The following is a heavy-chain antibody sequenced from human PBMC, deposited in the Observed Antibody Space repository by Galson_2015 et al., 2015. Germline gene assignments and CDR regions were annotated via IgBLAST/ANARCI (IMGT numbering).Heavy chain of an antibody. CDR2: MNPNSGNT. V-gene: IGHV1-8*01. J-gene: IGHJ5*02. Sequence: SVKVSCKASGYTFTSYDINWVRQATGQGPEWMGWMNPNSGNTGYAQKFQGRVTMTRNTSISTAYMELSSLRSEDTAVYYCARGRGRRTRSGSYGQNWFDPWGQGTLVTVSS. CDR1: GYTFTSYD. D-gene: IGHD3-10*01. CDR3: ARGRGRRTRSGSYGQNWFDP.